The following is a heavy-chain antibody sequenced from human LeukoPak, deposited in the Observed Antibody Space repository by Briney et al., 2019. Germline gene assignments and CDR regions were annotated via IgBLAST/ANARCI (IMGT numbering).Heavy chain of an antibody. V-gene: IGHV4-34*01. CDR1: GGSFSGYY. CDR2: INHSGST. J-gene: IGHJ4*02. CDR3: ASLGYCTNGVCYKGGVDY. Sequence: SETLSLTCAVYGGSFSGYYWSWIRQPPGKGLEWIGEINHSGSTNHNPSLKSRVTISVDTSKNQVSLKLSPVTAADTAVYYCASLGYCTNGVCYKGGVDYWGQGTLVTVSS. D-gene: IGHD2-8*01.